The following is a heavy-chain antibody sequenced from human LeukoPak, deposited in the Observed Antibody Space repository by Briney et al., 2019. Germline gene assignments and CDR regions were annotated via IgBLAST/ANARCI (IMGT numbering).Heavy chain of an antibody. CDR1: GFSVRGHY. J-gene: IGHJ3*02. CDR3: ARELRDAFDM. D-gene: IGHD2-21*01. Sequence: GGSLTLSCAASGFSVRGHYMGWVRQAPQKGLEYVSVLDSGGATHYAGSVKGRFSISRDNFRNTLSLQMNSLRVDDTAVYYCARELRDAFDMWGQGTRVTVS. CDR2: LDSGGAT. V-gene: IGHV3-53*01.